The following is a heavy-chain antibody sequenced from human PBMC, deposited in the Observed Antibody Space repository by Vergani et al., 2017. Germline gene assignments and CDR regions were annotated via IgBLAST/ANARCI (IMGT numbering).Heavy chain of an antibody. CDR2: ISWNSNSI. J-gene: IGHJ5*02. D-gene: IGHD6-6*01. CDR3: AKDLCASSGGGWFDP. CDR1: GFTSAGYA. Sequence: EVQLEESGGGLVLPGRSLRLSCVASGFTSAGYAMHWVWHAPGKGLEWVSGISWNSNSIGYADSVNGRFTISRDNAKNSLYLQMNSLRAEDTALYYCAKDLCASSGGGWFDPWGQGSLVIVSS. V-gene: IGHV3-9*02.